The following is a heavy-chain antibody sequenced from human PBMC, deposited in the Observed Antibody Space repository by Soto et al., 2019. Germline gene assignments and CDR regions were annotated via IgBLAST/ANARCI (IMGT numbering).Heavy chain of an antibody. Sequence: PSETLSLTCAFYGGFLSESYLTWIRQPPGKGLEWIVEINHVGGTNYNPSLKSRVTMSVDTSQNQFSLRLISVTAADTAMYFCVRIRYQLPSSVLWLDPWGQGTPVTVSS. V-gene: IGHV4-34*01. J-gene: IGHJ5*02. CDR3: VRIRYQLPSSVLWLDP. CDR1: GGFLSESY. D-gene: IGHD3-16*01. CDR2: INHVGGT.